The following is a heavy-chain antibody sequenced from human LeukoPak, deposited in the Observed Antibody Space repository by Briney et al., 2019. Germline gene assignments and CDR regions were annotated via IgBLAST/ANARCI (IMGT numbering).Heavy chain of an antibody. CDR1: GYSFTSNY. CDR3: ARDQEAFDY. V-gene: IGHV1-46*01. Sequence: ASVKVSCKASGYSFTSNYIHWVRQAPGQGLEWMGMIYPRDGSTSYAQKFQGRVTVTRDTSTSTVHIELSGLRSEDTAVYYCARDQEAFDYWGQGTLVSVSS. J-gene: IGHJ4*02. CDR2: IYPRDGST.